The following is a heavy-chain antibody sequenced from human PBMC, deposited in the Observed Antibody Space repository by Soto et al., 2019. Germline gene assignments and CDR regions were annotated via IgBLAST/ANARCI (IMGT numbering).Heavy chain of an antibody. CDR2: TWYDESNK. V-gene: IGHV3-33*01. CDR1: VFTFSTYV. CDR3: ATLIDAFDL. J-gene: IGHJ3*01. Sequence: GGALRVGCAASVFTFSTYVMHWVRQAPGKGLEWVAVTWYDESNKYYAESVKGRFTVSRDNSKNTLYLQMNSLRAEDTALYYCATLIDAFDLWGQGTMVTVSS.